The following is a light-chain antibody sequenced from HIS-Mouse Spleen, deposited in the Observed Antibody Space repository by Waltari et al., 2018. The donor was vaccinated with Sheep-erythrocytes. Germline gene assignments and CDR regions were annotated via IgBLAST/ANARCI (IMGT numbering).Light chain of an antibody. V-gene: IGKV1-39*01. CDR2: AAS. CDR1: QSINSY. J-gene: IGKJ3*01. CDR3: QQSYSTPQFT. Sequence: DIQMTQSPSSLPASVGDRVTITCRASQSINSYLYWNQQKPGKAPKLLIYAASCLQRGVPSRFSCSGSGTDFTLTISSLQPEDYATYYCQQSYSTPQFTFGPGTKVDIK.